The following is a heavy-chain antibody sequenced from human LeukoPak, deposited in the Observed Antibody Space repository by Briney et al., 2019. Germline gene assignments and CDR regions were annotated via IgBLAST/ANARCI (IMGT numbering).Heavy chain of an antibody. Sequence: QPGGSLRLSCAASGFTFSSYSMNWVRQAPGKGLEWVSYISSSSSTIYYADSVKGRFTISRDNAKNSLYLQMNSLRAEDTAVYYCARGLYYYDSSGSEYYWGQGTLVTVSS. D-gene: IGHD3-22*01. CDR2: ISSSSSTI. J-gene: IGHJ4*02. CDR3: ARGLYYYDSSGSEYY. CDR1: GFTFSSYS. V-gene: IGHV3-48*04.